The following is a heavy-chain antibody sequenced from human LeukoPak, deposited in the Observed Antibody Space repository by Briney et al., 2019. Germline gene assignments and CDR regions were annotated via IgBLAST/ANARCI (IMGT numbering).Heavy chain of an antibody. V-gene: IGHV3-7*03. CDR2: IKKDGSST. Sequence: GGSLRLSCAASGFTFSGYWMTWVRQAPGKGLEWVANIKKDGSSTSYVDSVKGRFTISRDNSKNTLYLQMNSLRAEDTAVYYCAKVGYNWNDDLSDYWGQGTLVTVSS. J-gene: IGHJ4*02. D-gene: IGHD1-1*01. CDR3: AKVGYNWNDDLSDY. CDR1: GFTFSGYW.